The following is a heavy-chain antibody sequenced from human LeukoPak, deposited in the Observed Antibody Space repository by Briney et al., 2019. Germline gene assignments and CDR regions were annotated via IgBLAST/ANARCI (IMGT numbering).Heavy chain of an antibody. J-gene: IGHJ4*02. CDR2: ISSNSYYI. Sequence: GGSLRLSYAASGFTFSSYSMNWVRLAPGKGLEWVSSISSNSYYIYYTDSVRGRFTISRDNAKNSLYLQMNSLRAEDTAVYYCARGREDYDSSGYAPWYFDYWGQGTLVTVSS. D-gene: IGHD3-22*01. CDR3: ARGREDYDSSGYAPWYFDY. CDR1: GFTFSSYS. V-gene: IGHV3-21*01.